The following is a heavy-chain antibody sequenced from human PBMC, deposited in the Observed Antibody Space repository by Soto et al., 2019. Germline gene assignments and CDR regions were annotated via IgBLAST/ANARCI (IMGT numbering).Heavy chain of an antibody. CDR2: IFSSGST. J-gene: IGHJ4*02. Sequence: SETLSLTCTVSGGSISSYYWSWIRQPAGKGLEWIDRIFSSGSTSFNPSLERRVAMSVDPPKNHFSLNLSSVTAADRAVYYCAREGSYSAYNFAHGIQLWSFDFWGQGALVTVSS. CDR3: AREGSYSAYNFAHGIQLWSFDF. V-gene: IGHV4-4*07. D-gene: IGHD5-12*01. CDR1: GGSISSYY.